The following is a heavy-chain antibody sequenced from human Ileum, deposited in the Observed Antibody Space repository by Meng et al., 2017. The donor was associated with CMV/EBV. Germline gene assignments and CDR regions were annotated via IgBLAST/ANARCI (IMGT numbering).Heavy chain of an antibody. CDR3: VRVVIAAGTDWFDP. CDR2: IFFSGNT. Sequence: VPVQGAGPGLVKPSQTRSLICTVSCASISSGDYYWSWIRQPPGKGLEWIGYIFFSGNTYYNPSLNNRVIISIDTPRNQFSLNLTSVTAADTAVYYCVRVVIAAGTDWFDPWGQGTLVTVSS. J-gene: IGHJ5*02. V-gene: IGHV4-30-4*08. D-gene: IGHD6-13*01. CDR1: CASISSGDYY.